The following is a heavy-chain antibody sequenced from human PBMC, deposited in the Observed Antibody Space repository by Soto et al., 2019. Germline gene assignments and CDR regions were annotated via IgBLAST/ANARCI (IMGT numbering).Heavy chain of an antibody. Sequence: VASVKVSCKASGYTFTSYYMHWVRQAPGQGLEWMGIINPSGGSTSYAQKFQGRVTMTRDTSTSTVYMELSSLRSEDTAVYYCARDVTDYYDSSGWNYYYGMDVWGQGTTVTVSS. CDR1: GYTFTSYY. D-gene: IGHD3-22*01. CDR3: ARDVTDYYDSSGWNYYYGMDV. J-gene: IGHJ6*02. V-gene: IGHV1-46*01. CDR2: INPSGGST.